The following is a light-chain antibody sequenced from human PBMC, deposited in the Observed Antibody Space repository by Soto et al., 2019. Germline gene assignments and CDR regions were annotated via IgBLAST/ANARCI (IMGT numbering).Light chain of an antibody. CDR2: DVS. CDR1: SSDVGGYNY. Sequence: QSALTQPASVSGSPGQSITISCTGTSSDVGGYNYVSWYQQHPGKAPKLMIYDVSNRTSGVSNRFSGSKSGNTASLTISGLQAEDEADYYCSSYTSSSTRDVVFGGGTKLTVL. J-gene: IGLJ2*01. V-gene: IGLV2-14*01. CDR3: SSYTSSSTRDVV.